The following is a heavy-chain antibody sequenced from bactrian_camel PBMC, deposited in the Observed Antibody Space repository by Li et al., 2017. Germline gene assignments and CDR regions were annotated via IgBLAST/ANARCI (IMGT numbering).Heavy chain of an antibody. CDR3: VTDGGYGGTWSLRAADFAF. D-gene: IGHD6*01. CDR1: GFTFISYA. CDR2: INSGGGST. V-gene: IGHV3S31*01. Sequence: DVQLVESGGGLVQPGGSLRLSCAASGFTFISYAMSWVRQAPGKGLEWVSAINSGGGSTYYADSVKGRFISSEYNGANTLDLQMSSLKPEDTAVYYCVTDGGYGGTWSLRAADFAFWGQGTQVTVS. J-gene: IGHJ6*01.